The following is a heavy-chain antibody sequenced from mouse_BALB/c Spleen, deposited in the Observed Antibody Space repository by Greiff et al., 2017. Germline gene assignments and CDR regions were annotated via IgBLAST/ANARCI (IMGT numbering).Heavy chain of an antibody. D-gene: IGHD2-3*01. CDR3: AREGWLLRGDY. Sequence: QVQLKESGAELAKPGASVKMSCKASGYTFTSYWMHWVKQRPGQGLEWIGYINPSTGYTEYNQKFKDKATLTADKSSSTAYMQLSSLTSEDSAVYYCAREGWLLRGDYWGQGTSVTVSS. CDR1: GYTFTSYW. J-gene: IGHJ4*01. V-gene: IGHV1-7*01. CDR2: INPSTGYT.